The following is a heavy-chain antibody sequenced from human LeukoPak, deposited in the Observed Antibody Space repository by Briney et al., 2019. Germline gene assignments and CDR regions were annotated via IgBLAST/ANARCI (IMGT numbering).Heavy chain of an antibody. V-gene: IGHV3-23*01. D-gene: IGHD3-22*01. Sequence: PGGSLRLSCAASGFTFSSYAMSWVRQAPGKGLEWVSAISGSGGSTYYADSVKGRFAISRDNSKNTLYLQMNSLRAEDTAVYYCAKDLGYYDSSGYLKSSHNFDYWGQGTLVTVSS. CDR1: GFTFSSYA. CDR3: AKDLGYYDSSGYLKSSHNFDY. CDR2: ISGSGGST. J-gene: IGHJ4*02.